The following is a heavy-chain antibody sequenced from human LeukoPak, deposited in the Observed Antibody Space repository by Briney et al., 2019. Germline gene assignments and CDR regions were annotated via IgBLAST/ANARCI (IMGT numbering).Heavy chain of an antibody. V-gene: IGHV1-18*01. CDR1: GGTFSSYA. CDR2: ISAYNGNT. J-gene: IGHJ4*02. CDR3: ARDQGPADFDWLLFGY. Sequence: ASVKVSCKASGGTFSSYAISWVRQAPGQGLEWMGWISAYNGNTNYAQKVQGRVTMTTDTSTSTAYMELRSLRSDDTAVYYCARDQGPADFDWLLFGYWGQGSLVTVSS. D-gene: IGHD3-9*01.